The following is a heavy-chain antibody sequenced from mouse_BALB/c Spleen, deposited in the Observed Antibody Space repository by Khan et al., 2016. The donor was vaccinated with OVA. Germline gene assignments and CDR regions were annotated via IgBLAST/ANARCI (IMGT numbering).Heavy chain of an antibody. CDR1: GFSLTNYG. Sequence: VELVESGPGLVAPSQSLSITCIISGFSLTNYGVHWVRQPPGKGLEWLVVIWSDGNTTYNSALKSRLSISKDNSKSQVFLKMNSLQTDDTAMYYCARQPYYHYYIMDYWGQGTSVTVSS. D-gene: IGHD2-10*01. CDR3: ARQPYYHYYIMDY. V-gene: IGHV2-6-1*01. J-gene: IGHJ4*01. CDR2: IWSDGNT.